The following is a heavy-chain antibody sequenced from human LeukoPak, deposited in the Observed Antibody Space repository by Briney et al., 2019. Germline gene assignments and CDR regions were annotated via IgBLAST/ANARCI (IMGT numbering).Heavy chain of an antibody. CDR2: IYTSGST. D-gene: IGHD6-19*01. J-gene: IGHJ5*02. Sequence: SETLSLTCTVSGGSISSYYWSWIRQPAGKGLEWIGRIYTSGSTNYNPSLKSRVTMSVDTSKNQFSLKLSSVTAADTAVYYCARAPPPPYSGGWYFVNGSAPWGREPLVTVPS. CDR1: GGSISSYY. CDR3: ARAPPPPYSGGWYFVNGSAP. V-gene: IGHV4-4*07.